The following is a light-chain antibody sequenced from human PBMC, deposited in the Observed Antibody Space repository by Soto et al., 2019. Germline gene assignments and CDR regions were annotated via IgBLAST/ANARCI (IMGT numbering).Light chain of an antibody. CDR3: QTWGTGIQV. CDR1: SGHSSYA. Sequence: QLVLTQSPSGSASLGASVKLTCTLSSGHSSYAIAWHQQQPEKGPRYLMKLTSDGSHYKGGGIPDRFSGSSSGAERYLTISGLQSEDEADYYCQTWGTGIQVFGTGTKLTVL. CDR2: LTSDGSH. V-gene: IGLV4-69*01. J-gene: IGLJ1*01.